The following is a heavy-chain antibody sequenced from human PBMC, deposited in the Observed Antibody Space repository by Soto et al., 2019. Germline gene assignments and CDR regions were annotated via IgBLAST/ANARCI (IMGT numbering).Heavy chain of an antibody. D-gene: IGHD5-18*01. CDR1: GGSISSYY. CDR3: ASHGYSYGPFDY. CDR2: IYYSGST. Sequence: SETLSLTCTVSGGSISSYYWSWIRQPPGKGLEWIGYIYYSGSTNYNPSLKSRVTISVDRSKNQFSLRLSSVTAADTAVYYCASHGYSYGPFDYWGQGTLVTVSS. J-gene: IGHJ4*02. V-gene: IGHV4-59*01.